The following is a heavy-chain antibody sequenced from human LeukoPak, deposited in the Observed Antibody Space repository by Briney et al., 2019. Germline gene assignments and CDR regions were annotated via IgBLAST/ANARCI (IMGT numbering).Heavy chain of an antibody. CDR1: GYTFSSYD. V-gene: IGHV1-8*01. CDR2: MNPNSGNT. D-gene: IGHD3-9*01. J-gene: IGHJ4*02. CDR3: ARQKGRYFDINH. Sequence: EASMKVSCKASGYTFSSYDINWVRQATGQGLEWMGWMNPNSGNTGYAQKFEGRVTMTRDTSISTAYLELSSLSSEDTAVYYCARQKGRYFDINHWGQGTLVTVSS.